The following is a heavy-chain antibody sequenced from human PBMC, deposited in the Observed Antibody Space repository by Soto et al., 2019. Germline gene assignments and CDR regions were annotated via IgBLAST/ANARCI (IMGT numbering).Heavy chain of an antibody. CDR1: GGSISSGDYY. CDR3: ARDRQDIVVVPAAAMGGYYGMDV. D-gene: IGHD2-2*01. Sequence: TLSLTCTVSGGSISSGDYYWSWIRQPPGKGLEWIGYISYSGSTYYNPSLKSRVTISVDTSKNQFSLKLSSVTAADTAVYYCARDRQDIVVVPAAAMGGYYGMDVWGQGTTVTVSS. J-gene: IGHJ6*02. CDR2: ISYSGST. V-gene: IGHV4-30-4*01.